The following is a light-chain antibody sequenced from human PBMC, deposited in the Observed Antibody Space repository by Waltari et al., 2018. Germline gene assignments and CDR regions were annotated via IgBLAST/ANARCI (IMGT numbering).Light chain of an antibody. CDR3: QQYNSYPWT. J-gene: IGKJ1*01. Sequence: DIQMTQSPSTLSASVGDRVTITCRASQSISTWLAWYQQKPGKAPKLLIYKASSLESGVPSMFSGSGSGTEFTLNISSLQPDDFATYYCQQYNSYPWTFGQGTKVEIK. CDR2: KAS. CDR1: QSISTW. V-gene: IGKV1-5*03.